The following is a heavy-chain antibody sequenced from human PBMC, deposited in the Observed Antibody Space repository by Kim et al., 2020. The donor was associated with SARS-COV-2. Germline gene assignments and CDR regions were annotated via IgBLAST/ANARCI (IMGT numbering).Heavy chain of an antibody. J-gene: IGHJ6*02. V-gene: IGHV3-23*01. Sequence: LSLTCAASGFTFSSFAMSWVRQAPGKGLQWVSSISDSGDNTHYADSVKGRFTISRDNSKNTLYLQMNSLRAEDTAVYYCAKDFGYCSSSICYPPYGMDVWGQGTSVTVSS. D-gene: IGHD2-2*03. CDR1: GFTFSSFA. CDR3: AKDFGYCSSSICYPPYGMDV. CDR2: ISDSGDNT.